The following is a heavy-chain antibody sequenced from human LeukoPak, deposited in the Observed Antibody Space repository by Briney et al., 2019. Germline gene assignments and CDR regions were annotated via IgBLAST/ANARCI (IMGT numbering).Heavy chain of an antibody. CDR1: GSSISSGGYS. J-gene: IGHJ4*02. CDR2: IYYSGST. D-gene: IGHD3-16*02. V-gene: IGHV4-30-2*05. CDR3: ARGASVWGSYPLDY. Sequence: PSETLSLTCAVSGSSISSGGYSWSWIRQPPGKGLEWIGYIYYSGSTYYNPSLKSRVTVSVDTSKNQFSLKLSSVTAADTAVYYCARGASVWGSYPLDYWGQGTLVTVSS.